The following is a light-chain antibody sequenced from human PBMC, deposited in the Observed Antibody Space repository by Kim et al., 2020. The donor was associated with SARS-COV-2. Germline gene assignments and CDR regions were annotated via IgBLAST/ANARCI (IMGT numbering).Light chain of an antibody. J-gene: IGKJ1*01. CDR3: QQTYDTWT. V-gene: IGKV1-39*01. CDR2: AAS. CDR1: QRIHTY. Sequence: SASVGDRVTLACRASQRIHTYLNWYQVKPGKAPKLLIYAASTLHSGVPSRFSGSGSGTDFTLTISSLQSEDFATYYCQQTYDTWTFGQGTTVEIK.